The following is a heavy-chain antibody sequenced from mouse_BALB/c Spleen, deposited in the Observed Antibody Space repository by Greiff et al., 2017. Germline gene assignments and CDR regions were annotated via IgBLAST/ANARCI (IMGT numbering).Heavy chain of an antibody. CDR2: IWAGGST. V-gene: IGHV2-9*02. J-gene: IGHJ3*01. D-gene: IGHD1-1*01. CDR3: ARDQGYYYGSSYWFAY. CDR1: GFSLTSYG. Sequence: VQLQQSGPGLVAPSQSLSITCTVSGFSLTSYGVHWVRQPPGKGLEWLGVIWAGGSTNYNSALMSRLSISKDNSKSQVFLKMNSLQTDDTAMYYCARDQGYYYGSSYWFAYWGQGTLVTVSA.